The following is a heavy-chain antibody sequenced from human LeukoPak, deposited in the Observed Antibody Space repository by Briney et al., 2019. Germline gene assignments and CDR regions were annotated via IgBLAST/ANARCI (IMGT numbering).Heavy chain of an antibody. Sequence: ASVKVSCKASGYAISSYGINWVRQAPGQGLEWMGWISAYNGHTNYVQKMQGRVTMTTDTSTNTAYMELRSLRSDDTAVYYCARGPGIAVAGVFDYWGQGSLVTVSS. CDR2: ISAYNGHT. D-gene: IGHD6-19*01. CDR1: GYAISSYG. V-gene: IGHV1-18*04. J-gene: IGHJ4*02. CDR3: ARGPGIAVAGVFDY.